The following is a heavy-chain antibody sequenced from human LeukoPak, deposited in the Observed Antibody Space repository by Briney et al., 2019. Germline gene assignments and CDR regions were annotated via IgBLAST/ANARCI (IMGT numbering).Heavy chain of an antibody. CDR2: MNPNSGNT. Sequence: GASVKVSCKASGYTFTSYDINWVRQATGQGLEWMGWMNPNSGNTGYAQKFQGRVTMTRNTSISTAYMELSSLRSEDTAVYYCASKVVPAAYPVYYFDYWGQGTLVTVSS. V-gene: IGHV1-8*01. J-gene: IGHJ4*02. D-gene: IGHD2-2*01. CDR1: GYTFTSYD. CDR3: ASKVVPAAYPVYYFDY.